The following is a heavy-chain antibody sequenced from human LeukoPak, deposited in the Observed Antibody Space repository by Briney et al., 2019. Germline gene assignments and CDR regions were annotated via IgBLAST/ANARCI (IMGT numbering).Heavy chain of an antibody. CDR3: AKDRSHYRDYESDY. CDR2: IIGSGGST. V-gene: IGHV3-23*01. D-gene: IGHD4-17*01. J-gene: IGHJ4*02. Sequence: PGGSLRLSCAASGFTFSTYAMTWVRQAPGKGLQWVSAIIGSGGSTFYADSVKGRFTISRDNSKNTLYLQMNSLRAEDTAVYYCAKDRSHYRDYESDYWGQGTLVTVSS. CDR1: GFTFSTYA.